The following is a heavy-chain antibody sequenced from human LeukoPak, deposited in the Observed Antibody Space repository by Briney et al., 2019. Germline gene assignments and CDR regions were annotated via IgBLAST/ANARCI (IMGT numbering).Heavy chain of an antibody. J-gene: IGHJ6*04. Sequence: GASVKVSCKASGYTFTSYDISWVRQAPGQGLEWMGWISAYNGNTNYAQKLQGRVTMTTDTSTSTAYMELRSLRSDDTAVYYGARGELGYCSSTSCYRGYYGMDVWGKGTTVTVS. CDR2: ISAYNGNT. CDR3: ARGELGYCSSTSCYRGYYGMDV. V-gene: IGHV1-18*01. D-gene: IGHD2-2*02. CDR1: GYTFTSYD.